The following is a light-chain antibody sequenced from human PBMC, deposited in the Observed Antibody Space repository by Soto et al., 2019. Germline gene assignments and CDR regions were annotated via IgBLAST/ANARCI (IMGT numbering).Light chain of an antibody. Sequence: DIQMTQSPSTLCASVGDRVTITCRPSPTTSTWLAWHREKPGKAPKVLIYDASTLQSGVTSRFSGSGSGTEFTLTISSLQPDDFATYYCQQYNTYWTFGQGTKVDIK. CDR1: PTTSTW. V-gene: IGKV1-5*01. J-gene: IGKJ1*01. CDR3: QQYNTYWT. CDR2: DAS.